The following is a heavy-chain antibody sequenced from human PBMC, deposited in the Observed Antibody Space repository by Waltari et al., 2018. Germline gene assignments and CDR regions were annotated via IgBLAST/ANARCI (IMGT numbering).Heavy chain of an antibody. CDR2: IRRTGGKQ. CDR1: EFIFSDYA. V-gene: IGHV3-23*01. CDR3: AKGKSSSGWYGGYDQ. Sequence: ELQVLESGGGLMQPGDSLRISCAASEFIFSDYAMSWVRRAPGGALEGVSRIRRTGGKQRYADAVKGRFTVSRDNSKNVVFLQMNSLRDEDTALYFCAKGKSSSGWYGGYDQWGQGTLVSVSS. D-gene: IGHD6-19*01. J-gene: IGHJ4*02.